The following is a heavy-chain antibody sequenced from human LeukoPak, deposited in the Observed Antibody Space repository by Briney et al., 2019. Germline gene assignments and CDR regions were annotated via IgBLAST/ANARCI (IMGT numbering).Heavy chain of an antibody. CDR3: ARDSGLVPAADGYYYYYGMDV. J-gene: IGHJ6*04. CDR2: ISSSGSTI. V-gene: IGHV3-48*03. Sequence: GGSLRLSCAASGFIFSSYEMNWVRQAPGKGLEWVSYISSSGSTIYYADSVKGRFTISRDNAKNSLYLQMNSLRAEDTAVYYCARDSGLVPAADGYYYYYGMDVWGKGTTVTVSS. CDR1: GFIFSSYE. D-gene: IGHD2-2*01.